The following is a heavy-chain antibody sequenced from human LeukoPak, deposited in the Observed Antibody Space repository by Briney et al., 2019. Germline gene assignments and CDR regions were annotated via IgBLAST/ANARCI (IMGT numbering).Heavy chain of an antibody. CDR2: MSGDATST. J-gene: IGHJ4*02. Sequence: PGGSLRLSCAASGFTFSSFAMNWVRQAPGKGLEWVSTMSGDATSTYYADSVKGRFTISRDNSKTTLFLQMNSLRAEDTAVYYCAKRTSGSSWYSSDSWGQGTLATVSS. CDR3: AKRTSGSSWYSSDS. V-gene: IGHV3-23*01. D-gene: IGHD6-13*01. CDR1: GFTFSSFA.